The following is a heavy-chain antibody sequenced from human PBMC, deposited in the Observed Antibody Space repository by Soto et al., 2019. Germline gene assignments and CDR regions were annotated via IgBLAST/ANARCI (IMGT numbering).Heavy chain of an antibody. Sequence: QVPLVQSGAEVKKPGSSVKVSCKASGGTFSSYAISWVRQAPGQGLEWMGGIIPIFGTATYAQKFQGRVTITADEPTSTAYMGLSSLRSEYTAVYYCARGGVRGEIADYWGQGTLVTVSA. CDR2: IIPIFGTA. D-gene: IGHD3-10*01. CDR1: GGTFSSYA. CDR3: ARGGVRGEIADY. V-gene: IGHV1-69*01. J-gene: IGHJ4*02.